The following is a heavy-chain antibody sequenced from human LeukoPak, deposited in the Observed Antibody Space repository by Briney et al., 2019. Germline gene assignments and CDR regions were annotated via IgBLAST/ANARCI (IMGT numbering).Heavy chain of an antibody. CDR1: GGSISSSSYY. D-gene: IGHD3-10*01. CDR2: IYYSGST. J-gene: IGHJ3*02. CDR3: AREGYYGSGSYLDAFDI. Sequence: SETLSLTCTVSGGSISSSSYYWGWIRQPPGKGLEWIGSIYYSGSTYYNPSLKSRVTISVDTSKNQFSLKLSSVTAADTAVYYCAREGYYGSGSYLDAFDIWGQGTMVTVSS. V-gene: IGHV4-39*07.